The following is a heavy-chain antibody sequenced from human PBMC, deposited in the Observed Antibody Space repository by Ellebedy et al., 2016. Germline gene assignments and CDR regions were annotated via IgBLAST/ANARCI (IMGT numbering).Heavy chain of an antibody. D-gene: IGHD6-19*01. CDR1: GYTFRDYG. CDR3: ARDKEGNWNGQWAFDN. V-gene: IGHV1-18*01. J-gene: IGHJ4*02. CDR2: ISAFNGDT. Sequence: ASVKVSXXASGYTFRDYGVSWVRQAPGQGLEWMAWISAFNGDTNYAQKFQGRVTVTTDTSTSTAYMELRSLGSDDTAVYYCARDKEGNWNGQWAFDNWGQGTLVTVSS.